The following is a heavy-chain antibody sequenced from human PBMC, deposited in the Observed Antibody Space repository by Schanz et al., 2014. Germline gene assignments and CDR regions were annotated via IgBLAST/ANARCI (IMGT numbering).Heavy chain of an antibody. Sequence: QVQLIQSGAEVKKPGASVKVSCTASGYTFTSYDINWVRQAPGQGLEWLGWMNPNSGNPGFAQKFRGRVTMTRTTSMSTAYMDLRSLRSDDTAVYYCARDQSPYTNSSDVRYFDYWGQGSLVTVSS. CDR1: GYTFTSYD. V-gene: IGHV1-8*02. CDR3: ARDQSPYTNSSDVRYFDY. J-gene: IGHJ4*02. CDR2: MNPNSGNP. D-gene: IGHD6-6*01.